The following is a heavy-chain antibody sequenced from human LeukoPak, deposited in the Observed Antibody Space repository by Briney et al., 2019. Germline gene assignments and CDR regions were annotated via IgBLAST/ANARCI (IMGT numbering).Heavy chain of an antibody. CDR2: IRQDGDEK. J-gene: IGHJ2*01. CDR3: ARVRTEWYIDL. V-gene: IGHV3-7*01. D-gene: IGHD2-8*02. Sequence: GGSLRLSCAGSGFIFNSHWMTWVRQAPGMGLEWVGNIRQDGDEKFYADSVRGRFTISRDNAKNSLYLHLNSLRAEDTAIYYCARVRTEWYIDLWGRGTLVTVSP. CDR1: GFIFNSHW.